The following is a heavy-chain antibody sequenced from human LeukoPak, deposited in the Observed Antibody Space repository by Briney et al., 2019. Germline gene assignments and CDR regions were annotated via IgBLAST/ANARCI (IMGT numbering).Heavy chain of an antibody. Sequence: GGSLRLSCAASGLTFSRYGMHWVRQAPGKGLEWVAYIRYDGSYKHYADSVKGRFTISRDNSKNTLYLQMNSLRGEDTAVYYCAKDPPSPDPYSNYLFDYWGQGTLVTVSS. J-gene: IGHJ4*02. D-gene: IGHD4-11*01. V-gene: IGHV3-30*02. CDR1: GLTFSRYG. CDR2: IRYDGSYK. CDR3: AKDPPSPDPYSNYLFDY.